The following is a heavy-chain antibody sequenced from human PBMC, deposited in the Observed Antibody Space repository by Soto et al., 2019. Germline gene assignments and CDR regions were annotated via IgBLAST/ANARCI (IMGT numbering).Heavy chain of an antibody. CDR3: AGGAASSIASSSWYSWFDP. D-gene: IGHD6-13*01. CDR1: GGTFSSYA. Sequence: QVQLVQSGAEVQKPGSSVKVSCKASGGTFSSYAISWVRQAPGQGLEWMGGIIPIFGTANYAQKFQGRVTLTADESTSTAYMELRSLGSEDTAVYCCAGGAASSIASSSWYSWFDPWGQGTLVTVSS. J-gene: IGHJ5*02. V-gene: IGHV1-69*12. CDR2: IIPIFGTA.